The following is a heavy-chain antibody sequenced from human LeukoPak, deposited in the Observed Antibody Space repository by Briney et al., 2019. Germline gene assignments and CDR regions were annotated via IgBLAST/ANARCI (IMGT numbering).Heavy chain of an antibody. J-gene: IGHJ5*02. CDR2: IIPIFGTA. Sequence: SVKVSCKASGGTFSSYAISWVRQAPGQGLEWMAGIIPIFGTANYAQKFQGRVTITADESTCTAYMELSSLRSEDTAVYYCASGTPSPDIVVVPAAENWFDPWGQGTLVTVSS. V-gene: IGHV1-69*13. CDR3: ASGTPSPDIVVVPAAENWFDP. CDR1: GGTFSSYA. D-gene: IGHD2-2*01.